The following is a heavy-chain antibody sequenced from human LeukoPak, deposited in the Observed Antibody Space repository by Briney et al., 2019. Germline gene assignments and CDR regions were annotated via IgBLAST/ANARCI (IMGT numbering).Heavy chain of an antibody. Sequence: GWSLRLSCAASGFTFSSYGMHWVRQAPGRGLEWVAVIWYDGSNKYYADSVKGRFTISRDNSKNTLYLQMNSLRAEDTAVYYCARDHADYYGSGSYYNAPGYWGQGTLVTVSS. J-gene: IGHJ4*02. CDR2: IWYDGSNK. D-gene: IGHD3-10*01. CDR1: GFTFSSYG. V-gene: IGHV3-33*01. CDR3: ARDHADYYGSGSYYNAPGY.